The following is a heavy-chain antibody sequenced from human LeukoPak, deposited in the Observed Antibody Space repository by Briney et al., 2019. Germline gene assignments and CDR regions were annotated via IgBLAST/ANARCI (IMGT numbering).Heavy chain of an antibody. J-gene: IGHJ4*02. D-gene: IGHD1-26*01. CDR3: ASGYSGSYLLGYYFDY. CDR2: ISYDGSNK. Sequence: GGSLRLSCAASGFTFSSYGMHWVRQAPGKGLEWVAVISYDGSNKYYADSVKGRFTISRDNSKNTLYLQMNSLRAEDTAVYYCASGYSGSYLLGYYFDYWGQGTLVTVSS. V-gene: IGHV3-30*03. CDR1: GFTFSSYG.